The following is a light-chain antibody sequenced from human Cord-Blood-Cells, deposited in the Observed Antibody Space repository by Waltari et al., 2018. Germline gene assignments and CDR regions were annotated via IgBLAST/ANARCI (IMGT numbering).Light chain of an antibody. CDR2: SNT. CDR3: AAWDDSLNGWV. V-gene: IGLV1-44*01. CDR1: SSNIGSNP. Sequence: QSVLTQPPSASGTPGQRVTISCSGSSSNIGSNPVNWYQQPPGTAPKLPIYSNTQRPSGVPDRFSGSKSGTSASLAISGLQSEDEADYYCAAWDDSLNGWVFGGGTKLTVL. J-gene: IGLJ3*02.